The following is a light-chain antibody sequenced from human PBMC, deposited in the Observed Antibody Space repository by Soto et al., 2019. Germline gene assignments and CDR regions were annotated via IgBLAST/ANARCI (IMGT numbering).Light chain of an antibody. CDR1: QSVSSN. J-gene: IGKJ1*01. Sequence: ETVMTQSPATLSVSPGERATLSCRASQSVSSNLAWYQQKPGQAPRLLIYGASTRATGIPAWFSGSGSGTEFTLTISSLQSEDFAVYYCQQYDNWPRGTFGQGTKVEIK. CDR3: QQYDNWPRGT. V-gene: IGKV3-15*01. CDR2: GAS.